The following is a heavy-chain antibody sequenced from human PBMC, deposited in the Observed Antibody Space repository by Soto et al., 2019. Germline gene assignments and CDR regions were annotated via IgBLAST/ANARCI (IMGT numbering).Heavy chain of an antibody. V-gene: IGHV1-69*01. J-gene: IGHJ6*02. Sequence: QVQLVQSGAEVKTPGSSVKVSCKASGVTLSDYAISWVRQAPGQGLEWMGGIMPTVDSANYAQNFQGRLTISADESTSTANLELSSLRSAATAVYYCAVAAVREIMAQESSGMAVWGQGTTVIVSS. CDR3: AVAAVREIMAQESSGMAV. CDR2: IMPTVDSA. CDR1: GVTLSDYA. D-gene: IGHD3-10*01.